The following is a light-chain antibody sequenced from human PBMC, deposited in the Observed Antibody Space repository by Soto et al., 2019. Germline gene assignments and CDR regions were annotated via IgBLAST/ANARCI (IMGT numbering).Light chain of an antibody. CDR3: HCYDSSLSGSV. CDR1: RSNIGAGYD. Sequence: QSVLTQPPSVSGAPGQRVTISCTGSRSNIGAGYDVHWYQQLPGTAPKLLIYGDNNRPSGVPDRFSGSKFGTSASLAITGLQAEDEADYYCHCYDSSLSGSVFGGGTKVTVL. J-gene: IGLJ3*02. V-gene: IGLV1-40*01. CDR2: GDN.